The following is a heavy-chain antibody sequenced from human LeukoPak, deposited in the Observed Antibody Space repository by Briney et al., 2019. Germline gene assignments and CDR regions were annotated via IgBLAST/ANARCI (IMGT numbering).Heavy chain of an antibody. Sequence: GGSLRLSCAASGFTFSSYAMNWVRQAPGKGLEWVSVISSSGGSTYYADSVKGRFTISRDNSKNTLYLQMNSLRAEDTAVYYCAKDSRYCGNDCYSFFDYWGQGTLVTVSS. CDR2: ISSSGGST. J-gene: IGHJ4*02. V-gene: IGHV3-23*01. CDR3: AKDSRYCGNDCYSFFDY. CDR1: GFTFSSYA. D-gene: IGHD2-21*02.